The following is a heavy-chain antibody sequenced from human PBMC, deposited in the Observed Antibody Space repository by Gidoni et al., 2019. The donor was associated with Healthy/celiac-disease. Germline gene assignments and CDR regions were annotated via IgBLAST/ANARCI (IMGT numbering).Heavy chain of an antibody. V-gene: IGHV3-53*01. J-gene: IGHJ6*02. CDR1: GFTVSSNY. CDR3: ARDPGYYDSSDSGYYGMDV. CDR2: IDSGGST. D-gene: IGHD3-22*01. Sequence: EVQLVESGGGLIQPGGSLRLSCAASGFTVSSNYMSWVRQAPGKGLEWVSVIDSGGSTYYADSVKGRFTISRDNSKNTLYLQMNSLRAEDTAVYYCARDPGYYDSSDSGYYGMDVWGQGTTVTVSS.